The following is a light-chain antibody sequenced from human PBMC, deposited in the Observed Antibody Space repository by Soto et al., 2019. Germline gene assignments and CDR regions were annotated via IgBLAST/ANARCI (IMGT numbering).Light chain of an antibody. CDR2: SDN. V-gene: IGLV1-44*01. CDR3: AAWDDSLNGFV. CDR1: NSNIGSNT. Sequence: QSVLTQPPSASGTPGQRVTISCSGSNSNIGSNTVNWYQQLPGTAPKLLIYSDNQRPSGVPDRFSGSRSGTSASLAISGPQSEDEADYYCAAWDDSLNGFVFGTGTKVTV. J-gene: IGLJ1*01.